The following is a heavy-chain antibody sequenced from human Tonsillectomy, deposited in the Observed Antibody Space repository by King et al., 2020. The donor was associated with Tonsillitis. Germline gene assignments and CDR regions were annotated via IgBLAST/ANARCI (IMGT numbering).Heavy chain of an antibody. Sequence: VQLVESGSELKKPGASVKVSCKASGYTFTSYAMNWVRQAPGQGLVWLGWINTNTGNPTYAQGFTGRFVFSLDTSVSTAYLQISSLKAEDTAVYYCARERHGHSSWYYYNRNWFDPWGQGTLVTVSS. J-gene: IGHJ5*02. V-gene: IGHV7-4-1*02. D-gene: IGHD6-13*01. CDR3: ARERHGHSSWYYYNRNWFDP. CDR1: GYTFTSYA. CDR2: INTNTGNP.